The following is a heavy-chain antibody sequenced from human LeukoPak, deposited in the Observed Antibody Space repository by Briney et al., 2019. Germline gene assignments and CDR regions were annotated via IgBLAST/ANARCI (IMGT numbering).Heavy chain of an antibody. CDR2: IKTKTDGGTT. D-gene: IGHD5-18*01. Sequence: GGSLILSCAVSGFTFSNACMGWVRQAPGKGLEWVGHIKTKTDGGTTDYAAPVKGRFTISRDDSKNTLYLQMNSLKTEDTALYYCTTGTWIQLWLADYWGQGTLVTVSS. J-gene: IGHJ4*02. CDR3: TTGTWIQLWLADY. CDR1: GFTFSNAC. V-gene: IGHV3-15*01.